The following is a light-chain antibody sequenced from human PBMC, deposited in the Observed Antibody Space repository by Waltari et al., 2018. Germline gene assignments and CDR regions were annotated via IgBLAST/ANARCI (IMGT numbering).Light chain of an antibody. Sequence: SSELTQDPAVSVALGHTVRITCQGDSLRSYFATWFQQKPGQAPILVIDAKNNRPSGIPDRFSASSSGNTASLTITGAQAEDEADFYCASRDSSGNHVVFGGGTTLTGL. V-gene: IGLV3-19*01. CDR3: ASRDSSGNHVV. J-gene: IGLJ2*01. CDR2: AKN. CDR1: SLRSYF.